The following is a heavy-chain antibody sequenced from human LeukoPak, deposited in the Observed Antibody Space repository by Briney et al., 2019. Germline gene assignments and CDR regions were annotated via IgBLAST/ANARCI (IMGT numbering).Heavy chain of an antibody. Sequence: GGSLRLSCAASGFTFSNYGMHWVRQTPGKGLEWVAVIWYDGSDTYYADSVKGRFTISRDNSKNTLSLQMSSLRAEDTAVYYCASDQGLYWGQGTLVTVSS. CDR2: IWYDGSDT. CDR1: GFTFSNYG. D-gene: IGHD3/OR15-3a*01. CDR3: ASDQGLY. V-gene: IGHV3-33*01. J-gene: IGHJ4*02.